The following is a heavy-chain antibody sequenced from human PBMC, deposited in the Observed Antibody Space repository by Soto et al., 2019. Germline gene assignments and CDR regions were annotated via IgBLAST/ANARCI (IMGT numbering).Heavy chain of an antibody. CDR1: GFTFSSYG. D-gene: IGHD6-19*01. Sequence: SLRLSCAASGFTFSSYGMHWVRQAPGKGLEWVAVISYDGSNKYYADSVKGRFTISRDNSKNTLYLQMSNLRAEDTAVYYCVKDGSSGWPYYYGLDVWGQGTTVTVSS. CDR2: ISYDGSNK. V-gene: IGHV3-30*18. CDR3: VKDGSSGWPYYYGLDV. J-gene: IGHJ6*02.